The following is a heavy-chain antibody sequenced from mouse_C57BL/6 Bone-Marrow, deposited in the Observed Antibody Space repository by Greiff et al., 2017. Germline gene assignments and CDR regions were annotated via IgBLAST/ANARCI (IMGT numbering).Heavy chain of an antibody. CDR1: GFNIKDDY. J-gene: IGHJ2*01. CDR3: AVGLYYYGSSFFDY. Sequence: VQLKQSGAELVRPGASVKLSCTASGFNIKDDYMHWVKQRPEQGLEWIGWIDPENGDTEYASKFQGKATITADTSSNTAYLQLSSLTSEDSAVYYCAVGLYYYGSSFFDYWGQGTTLTVSS. D-gene: IGHD1-1*01. V-gene: IGHV14-4*01. CDR2: IDPENGDT.